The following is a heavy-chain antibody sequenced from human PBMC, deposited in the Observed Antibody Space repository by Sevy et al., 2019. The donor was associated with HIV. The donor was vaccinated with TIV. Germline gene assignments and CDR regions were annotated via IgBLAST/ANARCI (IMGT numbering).Heavy chain of an antibody. J-gene: IGHJ4*02. CDR3: ARAYYYYDSSGYPTALWYFDY. CDR2: IGTAGDT. CDR1: GFTFSSYD. D-gene: IGHD3-22*01. Sequence: GGSLRLSCAASGFTFSSYDMHWVRQATGKGLEWVSAIGTAGDTYYPGSVKGRFTISRENAKNSLYLQMNSLGAGDTAVYYCARAYYYYDSSGYPTALWYFDYWGQGTLVTVSS. V-gene: IGHV3-13*01.